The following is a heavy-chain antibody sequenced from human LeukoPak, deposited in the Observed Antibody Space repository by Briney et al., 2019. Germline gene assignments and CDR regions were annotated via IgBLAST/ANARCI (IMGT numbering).Heavy chain of an antibody. J-gene: IGHJ6*04. Sequence: SETLSLTCAVYGGSFSGYYWSWIRQPPGKGLEWIGEINHSGSTNYNPSLKSRVTISVDTSKNQFSLKLSSVTAADTAVYYCATSTPTSGSYYKPYYYYYGMDVWGKGTTATVSS. V-gene: IGHV4-34*01. CDR2: INHSGST. CDR1: GGSFSGYY. CDR3: ATSTPTSGSYYKPYYYYYGMDV. D-gene: IGHD3-10*01.